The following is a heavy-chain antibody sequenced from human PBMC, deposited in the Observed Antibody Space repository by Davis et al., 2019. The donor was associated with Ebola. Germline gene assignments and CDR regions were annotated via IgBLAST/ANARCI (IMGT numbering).Heavy chain of an antibody. D-gene: IGHD4-17*01. CDR1: GFTFDDYG. Sequence: GESLKISCAASGFTFDDYGMSWVRQAPGKGLEWVSGINWNGGSTGYADSVKGRFTISRDNAKNSLYLQMNSLRAEDTAVYYCATYGDYVGEFDYWGQGTLVTVSS. CDR3: ATYGDYVGEFDY. CDR2: INWNGGST. V-gene: IGHV3-20*04. J-gene: IGHJ4*02.